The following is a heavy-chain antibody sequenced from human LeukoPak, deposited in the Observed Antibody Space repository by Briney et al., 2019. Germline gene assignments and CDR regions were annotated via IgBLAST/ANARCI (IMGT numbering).Heavy chain of an antibody. Sequence: GGSLRLSCAASGFTFSSYWMSWVRQAPGKGLEWVASIKEDGSEKYYVDSVKGRFTISRDNAKNSVYLQMNSLRAEDTAVYYCARGKYSSGWSDYWGQGTLVTVSS. CDR1: GFTFSSYW. CDR3: ARGKYSSGWSDY. CDR2: IKEDGSEK. J-gene: IGHJ4*02. V-gene: IGHV3-7*01. D-gene: IGHD6-19*01.